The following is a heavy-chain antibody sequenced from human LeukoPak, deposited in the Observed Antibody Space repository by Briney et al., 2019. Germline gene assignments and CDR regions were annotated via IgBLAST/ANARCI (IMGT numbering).Heavy chain of an antibody. Sequence: PGRSLRLSCAASGFTFDDYAMHWVRHAPGKGLEWVSGISWNSGSIGYADSVKGRFTISRDNAKNSLYLQMSSLRAEDTALYYCAKELDAFDIWGQGTMVTVSS. CDR3: AKELDAFDI. J-gene: IGHJ3*02. V-gene: IGHV3-9*01. CDR2: ISWNSGSI. CDR1: GFTFDDYA.